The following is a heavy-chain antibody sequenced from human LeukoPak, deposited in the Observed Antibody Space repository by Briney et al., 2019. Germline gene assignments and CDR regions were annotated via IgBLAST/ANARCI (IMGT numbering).Heavy chain of an antibody. V-gene: IGHV4-30-2*01. J-gene: IGHJ3*02. CDR2: IYHSGST. CDR1: GGSISSGGYS. CDR3: ARGSYGSDRMGAFDI. Sequence: SETLSLTCAVSGGSISSGGYSSSWIRQPPGKGLEWIEYIYHSGSTYYNPSLKSRVTISVDRSKNQFSLKLSSVTAADTAVYYCARGSYGSDRMGAFDIWGQGTMVTVSS. D-gene: IGHD3-10*01.